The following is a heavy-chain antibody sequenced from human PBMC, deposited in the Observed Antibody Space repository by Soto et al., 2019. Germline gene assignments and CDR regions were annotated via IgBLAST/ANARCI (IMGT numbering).Heavy chain of an antibody. Sequence: QEQLVQSGAEVKKPGASVKVSCKTSGYTFTDYDINWVRQATGQGLERIGWMNPNSGETGYAQKVQGRVAMTRSASLSAAYLELSSLRSDDTAVYYCAREEVAARPQWDNRFDPWGQGTLVTVSS. CDR1: GYTFTDYD. D-gene: IGHD6-19*01. CDR3: AREEVAARPQWDNRFDP. V-gene: IGHV1-8*01. J-gene: IGHJ5*02. CDR2: MNPNSGET.